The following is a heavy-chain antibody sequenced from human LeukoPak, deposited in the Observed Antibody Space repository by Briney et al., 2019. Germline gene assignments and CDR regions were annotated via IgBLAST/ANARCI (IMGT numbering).Heavy chain of an antibody. D-gene: IGHD2-15*01. V-gene: IGHV4-39*01. CDR2: IYYSGST. CDR3: ARHRDSRYCSGGSCYNWFDP. CDR1: GGSISSSSYY. J-gene: IGHJ5*02. Sequence: SETLSLTCTVSGGSISSSSYYWGWIRQPLGKGLEWIGSIYYSGSTYYNPSLKSRVTISVDTSRNQFSLKLSSVTTADTAVYYCARHRDSRYCSGGSCYNWFDPWGQGTLVTVSS.